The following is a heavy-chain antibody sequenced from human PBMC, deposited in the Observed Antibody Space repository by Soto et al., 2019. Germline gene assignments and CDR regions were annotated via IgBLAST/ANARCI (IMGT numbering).Heavy chain of an antibody. CDR1: GFRFSAYA. J-gene: IGHJ6*02. Sequence: EVKLLESGGGSVQPGGSLRLSCVASGFRFSAYAMYWVRQAPGKGLAWVASVSGSVTRTYYADSVEGRFTISRDDSRNVVYLQISSLRAEDTAVYYCAKSPSRAPYGMDVWGHGTTVTVSS. V-gene: IGHV3-23*01. CDR3: AKSPSRAPYGMDV. CDR2: VSGSVTRT. D-gene: IGHD6-6*01.